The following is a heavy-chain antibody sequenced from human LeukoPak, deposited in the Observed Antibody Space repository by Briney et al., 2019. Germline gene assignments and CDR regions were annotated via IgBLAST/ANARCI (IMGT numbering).Heavy chain of an antibody. CDR3: TRGGYYAFDI. D-gene: IGHD3-22*01. CDR1: GFTFSDYG. J-gene: IGHJ3*02. V-gene: IGHV3-33*01. CDR2: IWYDGSNK. Sequence: GSSLRLSCAVFGFTFSDYGMHWVRQAPGKGLEWVAVIWYDGSNKYYGDSVKGRFTISRDNSENTLFLQMKSLRAEDTAVYYCTRGGYYAFDIWGQGTMVTVSS.